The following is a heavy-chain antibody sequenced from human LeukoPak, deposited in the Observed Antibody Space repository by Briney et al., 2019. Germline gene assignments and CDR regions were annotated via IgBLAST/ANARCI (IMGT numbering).Heavy chain of an antibody. CDR2: IYFSGST. Sequence: SETLSLTCTVSGGSIRGYFWSWIPQPPGKGLEWIAHIYFSGSTTYTPSLQGRVTISLDTSKNQFSLKLSSVTAADTAVYYCARHYDSGSYPLDFWGQGTLVTVSS. CDR3: ARHYDSGSYPLDF. V-gene: IGHV4-59*08. J-gene: IGHJ4*02. D-gene: IGHD3-10*01. CDR1: GGSIRGYF.